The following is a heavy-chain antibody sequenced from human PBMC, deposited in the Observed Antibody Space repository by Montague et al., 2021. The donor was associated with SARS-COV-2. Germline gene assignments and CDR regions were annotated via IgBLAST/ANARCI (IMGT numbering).Heavy chain of an antibody. CDR1: GGSISSSNW. CDR3: AREPYYYDSSGLNYYYYGMDV. D-gene: IGHD3-22*01. Sequence: SETLSLTCTVSGGSISSSNWWSWVRQPPGKGLEWIGEIYHSGSTNYNPSLKSRVTISVDKSKNQFSLKLSSVTAADTAVYYCAREPYYYDSSGLNYYYYGMDVWAKGPRSPSP. CDR2: IYHSGST. V-gene: IGHV4-4*02. J-gene: IGHJ6*02.